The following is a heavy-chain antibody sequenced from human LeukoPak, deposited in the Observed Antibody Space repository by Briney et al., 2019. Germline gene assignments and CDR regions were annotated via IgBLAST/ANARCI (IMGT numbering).Heavy chain of an antibody. V-gene: IGHV3-64*01. D-gene: IGHD2-2*01. CDR2: ISSNGGST. CDR3: AKGRIVVVPAALYFDY. CDR1: GFTFSSYA. J-gene: IGHJ4*02. Sequence: PGGSLRLSCAASGFTFSSYAMHWVRQAPGKGLEYVSAISSNGGSTYYANSVKGRFTISRDNSKNTLYLQMGSLRAEDMAVYYCAKGRIVVVPAALYFDYWGQGTLVTVSS.